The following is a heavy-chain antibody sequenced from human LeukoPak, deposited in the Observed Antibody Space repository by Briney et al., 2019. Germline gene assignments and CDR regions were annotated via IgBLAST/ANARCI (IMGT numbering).Heavy chain of an antibody. Sequence: SETLSLTCTVSGGSISSGGYYWSWIRQHPGKGLEWIGYIYYSGSTYYNPSLKSRVTISVDTSKNQFSLKLSSLTAADTAVYYCARAKVTTERVFDYWGQGTLVTVSS. CDR2: IYYSGST. J-gene: IGHJ4*02. CDR3: ARAKVTTERVFDY. D-gene: IGHD4-11*01. V-gene: IGHV4-31*03. CDR1: GGSISSGGYY.